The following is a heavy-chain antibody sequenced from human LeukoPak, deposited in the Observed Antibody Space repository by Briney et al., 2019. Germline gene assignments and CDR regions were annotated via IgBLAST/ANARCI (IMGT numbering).Heavy chain of an antibody. Sequence: GGSLRLSCAASGFLISSYSMHWVRQTPGKGPEYVAAINSRGTTAHYGGSVQGRFIVSRDNSNYTLYLQMGGLRPDDTGVYFCARKGSAGWDDYWGRGTLVIVSS. CDR3: ARKGSAGWDDY. D-gene: IGHD1-1*01. CDR2: INSRGTTA. CDR1: GFLISSYS. J-gene: IGHJ4*02. V-gene: IGHV3-64*02.